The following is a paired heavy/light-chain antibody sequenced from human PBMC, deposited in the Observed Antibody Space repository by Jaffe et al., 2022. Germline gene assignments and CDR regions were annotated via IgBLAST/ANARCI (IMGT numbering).Heavy chain of an antibody. Sequence: QITLKESGPTLVKPTQTLTLTCTFSGFSLSTSGVGVGWIRQPPGKALEWLALIYWNDDKRYSPSLKSRLTITKDTSKNQVVLTMTNMDPVDTATYYCARLSYYDFWSGYSEWYFDLWGRGTLVTVSS. CDR3: ARLSYYDFWSGYSEWYFDL. J-gene: IGHJ2*01. CDR2: IYWNDDK. V-gene: IGHV2-5*01. CDR1: GFSLSTSGVG. D-gene: IGHD3-3*01.
Light chain of an antibody. V-gene: IGLV3-9*01. Sequence: SYELTQPLSVSVALGQTARITCGGNNIGSKNVHWYQQKPGQAPVLVIYRDSNRPSGIPERFSGSNSGNTATLTISRAQAGDEADYYCQVWDSSTRVVFGGGTKLTVL. J-gene: IGLJ2*01. CDR3: QVWDSSTRVV. CDR1: NIGSKN. CDR2: RDS.